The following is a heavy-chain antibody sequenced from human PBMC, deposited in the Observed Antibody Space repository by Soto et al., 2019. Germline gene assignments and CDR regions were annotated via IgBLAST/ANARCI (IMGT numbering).Heavy chain of an antibody. V-gene: IGHV1-69*13. D-gene: IGHD2-2*01. CDR3: ATWIEFRIVKVTAAYYTMDV. Sequence: SVKVSCKASGGSFSTYAISWVRQAPGQGLEWMGGIIPILGTADYAQKFQGRVTITADESTSTAYMELSSLRSQDTAVYYCATWIEFRIVKVTAAYYTMDVWGQGTKVTVSS. CDR2: IIPILGTA. CDR1: GGSFSTYA. J-gene: IGHJ6*02.